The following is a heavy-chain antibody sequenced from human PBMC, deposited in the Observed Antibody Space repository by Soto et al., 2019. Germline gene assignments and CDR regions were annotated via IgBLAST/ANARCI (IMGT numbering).Heavy chain of an antibody. Sequence: QITLKESGPTLVKPTQTLTLTCTFSGFSLSTSGVGVGWIRQPPGKALEWLALIYWDDDKRYSPSLKSRLTITKDTSKNQVVLTMTNMDPVDTATYCCGHLTYYDDSSGYYSRAEYFQHWGQGTLVTVSS. CDR3: GHLTYYDDSSGYYSRAEYFQH. V-gene: IGHV2-5*02. CDR1: GFSLSTSGVG. D-gene: IGHD3-22*01. CDR2: IYWDDDK. J-gene: IGHJ1*01.